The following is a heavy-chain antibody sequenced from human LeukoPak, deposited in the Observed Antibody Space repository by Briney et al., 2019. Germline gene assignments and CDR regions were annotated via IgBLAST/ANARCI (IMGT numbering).Heavy chain of an antibody. CDR1: GGSFSGYY. J-gene: IGHJ4*02. CDR2: INHSGST. V-gene: IGHV4-34*01. Sequence: PSETLSLTCAVYGGSFSGYYWSWIRQPPGKGLEWIGEINHSGSTNYNPSLKSRVTISVDTSKNQFSLKLSSVTAADTAVCYCARGSWGFDYWGQGTLVTVSS. D-gene: IGHD7-27*01. CDR3: ARGSWGFDY.